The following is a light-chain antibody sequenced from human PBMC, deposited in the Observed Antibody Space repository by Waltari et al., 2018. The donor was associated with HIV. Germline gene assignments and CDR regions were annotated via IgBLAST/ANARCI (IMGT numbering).Light chain of an antibody. CDR3: SSVANSVTLSVL. CDR2: EVS. J-gene: IGLJ3*02. V-gene: IGLV2-14*01. Sequence: QFALTQPASVSGSPGQAITISCRGTSTAIGSFNYASWYKQHPGKAPKLMIYEVSNRPSGISNRFSGSKSGNTASLTISALQAEDEADYFCSSVANSVTLSVLFGGGTKLTVL. CDR1: STAIGSFNY.